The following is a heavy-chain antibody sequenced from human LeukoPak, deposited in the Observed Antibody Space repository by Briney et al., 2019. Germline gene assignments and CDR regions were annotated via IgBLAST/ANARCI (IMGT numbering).Heavy chain of an antibody. V-gene: IGHV3-23*01. Sequence: GGSLRLSCAASGFTFSSYGMSWVRQAPGKGLGWVSYISDSGGSTIYADSVKGRFTISRDNSKNTLYLQMNSLRVEDTAVYYCAKEEHNSGYYLGGDAFDIWGQGTMVTVSS. D-gene: IGHD3-22*01. J-gene: IGHJ3*02. CDR2: ISDSGGST. CDR1: GFTFSSYG. CDR3: AKEEHNSGYYLGGDAFDI.